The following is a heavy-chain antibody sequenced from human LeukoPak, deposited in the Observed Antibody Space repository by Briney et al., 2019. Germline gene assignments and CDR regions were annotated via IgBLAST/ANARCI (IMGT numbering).Heavy chain of an antibody. J-gene: IGHJ4*02. D-gene: IGHD4/OR15-4a*01. Sequence: GGSLRLSCAASWFTVSDSAFHWVRQASGKGLECVGRIRGKHNNYATAYTASVKGRVTISRDDSKNTAYLQMNSLNPEDTAMYYCTRHLIGATPFDYWGQGTLVSVSS. CDR1: WFTVSDSA. CDR3: TRHLIGATPFDY. V-gene: IGHV3-73*01. CDR2: IRGKHNNYAT.